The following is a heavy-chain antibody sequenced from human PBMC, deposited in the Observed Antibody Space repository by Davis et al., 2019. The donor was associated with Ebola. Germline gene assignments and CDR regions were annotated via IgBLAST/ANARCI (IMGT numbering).Heavy chain of an antibody. Sequence: PSETLSLTCTVSGGSVSSGDYNWSWIRQPPGKGLEWIGYLYTTGSTNYNPSLKSRVTISGDTSKNQFSLKLASVTAADTAVYYCARGEAGEGPGKYWGQGTLVTVSS. D-gene: IGHD3-10*01. CDR1: GGSVSSGDYN. CDR3: ARGEAGEGPGKY. V-gene: IGHV4-61*08. CDR2: LYTTGST. J-gene: IGHJ4*02.